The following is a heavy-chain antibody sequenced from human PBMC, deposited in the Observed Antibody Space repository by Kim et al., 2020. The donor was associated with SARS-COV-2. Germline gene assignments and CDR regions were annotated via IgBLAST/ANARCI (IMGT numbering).Heavy chain of an antibody. CDR1: GFTFSSCA. D-gene: IGHD3-10*01. CDR3: ARDPWSRLRGLTYSYYGMDV. J-gene: IGHJ6*02. CDR2: ISYDGSTK. V-gene: IGHV3-30-3*01. Sequence: GGSLRLSCAASGFTFSSCAIHCVRQAPGKWLEWVAVISYDGSTKNYADSVKLLFTISRDNSKNTLYLQMNSLRAEDPALYSCARDPWSRLRGLTYSYYGMDVWGQGPTVTVSS.